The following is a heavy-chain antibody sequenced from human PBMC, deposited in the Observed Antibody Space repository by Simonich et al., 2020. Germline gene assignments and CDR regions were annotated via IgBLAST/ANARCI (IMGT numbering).Heavy chain of an antibody. V-gene: IGHV3-7*01. CDR3: ARDGLGTAYYYYMDV. J-gene: IGHJ6*03. CDR2: IKQDGSEK. D-gene: IGHD7-27*01. CDR1: GFTFSSYW. Sequence: EVQLVESGGGLVQPGGSLRLSCAASGFTFSSYWMSWVRQAPGKGLGWVANIKQDGSEKYYVDYVKGRFTISRDNAKNSLYLQMNRLRAEDTAVYYCARDGLGTAYYYYMDVWGKGTTVTVSS.